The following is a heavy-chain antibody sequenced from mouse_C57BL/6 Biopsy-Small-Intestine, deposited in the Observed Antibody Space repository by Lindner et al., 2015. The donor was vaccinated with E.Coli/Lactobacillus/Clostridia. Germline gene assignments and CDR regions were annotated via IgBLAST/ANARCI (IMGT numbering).Heavy chain of an antibody. J-gene: IGHJ4*01. D-gene: IGHD1-1*01. CDR2: FDPEDGET. Sequence: SVKVSCKVSGYTLTELSMHWVRQAPAKGLEWMGGFDPEDGETIYAQKFQGRVTMTEDTSTDTAYMELRSLRSDDTAVYYCARDYYPRTRGDRHFCGASDYWGQGTLVTVPS. V-gene: IGHV14-2*02. CDR1: GYTLTELS. CDR3: ARDYYPRTRGDRHFCGASDY.